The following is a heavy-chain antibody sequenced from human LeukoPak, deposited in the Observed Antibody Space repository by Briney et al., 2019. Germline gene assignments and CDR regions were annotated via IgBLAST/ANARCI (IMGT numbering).Heavy chain of an antibody. CDR3: ARLASSGSYPTRWFDP. CDR1: GGSISYYY. D-gene: IGHD1-26*01. CDR2: IYYSGST. V-gene: IGHV4-59*08. Sequence: SETLSLTCIVSGGSISYYYWSWIRQPPGKGLEWIGYIYYSGSTNYNPSLKSRVTISVDTSKNQFSLKLSSVTAADTAVYYCARLASSGSYPTRWFDPWGQGTLVTVSS. J-gene: IGHJ5*02.